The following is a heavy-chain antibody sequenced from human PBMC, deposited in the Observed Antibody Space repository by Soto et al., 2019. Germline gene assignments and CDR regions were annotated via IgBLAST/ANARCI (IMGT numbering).Heavy chain of an antibody. CDR2: IYYSGST. D-gene: IGHD3-22*01. V-gene: IGHV4-61*08. J-gene: IGHJ3*02. CDR3: ARASISRIIVVTPDAFDI. CDR1: GGSISSGGYY. Sequence: PSETLSLTCTVSGGSISSGGYYWSWIRQHPGKGLEWIGYIYYSGSTNYNPSLKSRVTISVDTSKSQFSLKLSSVTAADTAVYYCARASISRIIVVTPDAFDIWGQGTMVTVSS.